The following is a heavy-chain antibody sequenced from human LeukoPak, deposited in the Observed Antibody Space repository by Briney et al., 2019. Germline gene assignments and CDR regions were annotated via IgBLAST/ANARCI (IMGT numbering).Heavy chain of an antibody. Sequence: GGSLRLSCATSGFTFSHYGMHWVRQPPGRGLDWVAHIRYDESDKYYADSVKGRFTISRDISKNTVYLQMNSLRVEDTAVYYCAKDFYWAFDYWGQGTLVTASS. CDR1: GFTFSHYG. V-gene: IGHV3-30*02. J-gene: IGHJ4*02. D-gene: IGHD2-8*02. CDR3: AKDFYWAFDY. CDR2: IRYDESDK.